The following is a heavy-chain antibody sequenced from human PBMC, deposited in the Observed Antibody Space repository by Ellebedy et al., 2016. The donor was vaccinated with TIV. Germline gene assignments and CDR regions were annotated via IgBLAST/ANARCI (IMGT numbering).Heavy chain of an antibody. CDR1: GVSFNNYY. V-gene: IGHV4-34*01. J-gene: IGHJ4*02. CDR2: FNLRGTT. CDR3: AKWTVGYCSSASCYTGDY. Sequence: MPSETLSFTCAVYGVSFNNYYWSWIRQFPGKGLEWIGEFNLRGTTNYNPSLKSRVTISVDTSKNWFSLKLNSVTAADTAVYYCAKWTVGYCSSASCYTGDYWGQGTRVTVSS. D-gene: IGHD2-2*02.